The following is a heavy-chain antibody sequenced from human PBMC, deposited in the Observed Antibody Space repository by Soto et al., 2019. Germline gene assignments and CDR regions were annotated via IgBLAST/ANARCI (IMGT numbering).Heavy chain of an antibody. J-gene: IGHJ3*02. CDR3: ARDGDIVVVVAALDAFDI. Sequence: EVQLVESGGGLVQPGGSLRLSCAASGFTFSSYSMNWVRQAPGKGLEWVSYISSSSSTIYYADSVKGRFTISRDNAKNSLYLQMNSLRAEDTAVYYCARDGDIVVVVAALDAFDIWGQGTMVTVS. CDR1: GFTFSSYS. D-gene: IGHD2-15*01. CDR2: ISSSSSTI. V-gene: IGHV3-48*01.